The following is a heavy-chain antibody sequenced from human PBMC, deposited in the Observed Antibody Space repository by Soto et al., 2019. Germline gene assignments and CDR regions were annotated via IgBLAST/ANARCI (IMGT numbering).Heavy chain of an antibody. CDR2: IYYSGST. Sequence: SETLSLTCTVSGGSISSGGYYWSWIRQHPGKGLEWIGYIYYSGSTYYNPSLKSRVTISVDTSKNQFSLKLSSVTAADTAVYYCARDKSGRGSIAVAGNWFDPWGQGTLVTVSS. CDR3: ARDKSGRGSIAVAGNWFDP. V-gene: IGHV4-31*03. J-gene: IGHJ5*02. D-gene: IGHD6-19*01. CDR1: GGSISSGGYY.